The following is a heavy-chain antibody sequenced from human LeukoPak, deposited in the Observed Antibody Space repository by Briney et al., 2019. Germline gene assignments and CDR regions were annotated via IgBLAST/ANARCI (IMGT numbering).Heavy chain of an antibody. CDR3: ARRGTGHGMDV. D-gene: IGHD1-1*01. CDR1: GFTFNNYW. CDR2: INNDGSSA. Sequence: GGSLRLSCAASGFTFNNYWIHWVRQVPGKGLVWVSRINNDGSSASYVDSVKGRFTISRDNAKNTLFSQMNSLRAEDTAVYYCARRGTGHGMDVWGQGTTVIVSS. J-gene: IGHJ6*02. V-gene: IGHV3-74*01.